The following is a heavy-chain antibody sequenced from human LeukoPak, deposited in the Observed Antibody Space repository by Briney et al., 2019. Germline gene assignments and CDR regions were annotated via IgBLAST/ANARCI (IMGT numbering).Heavy chain of an antibody. J-gene: IGHJ4*02. CDR2: ISSSGSTI. CDR3: ARVELDTAMVPFDY. D-gene: IGHD5-18*01. V-gene: IGHV3-48*03. CDR1: GFTFSSYE. Sequence: PGGSLRLSCAASGFTFSSYEMNWVRQAPGKGLEWVSYISSSGSTIYYADSVKGRFTISRDNAKNSLYLQMNSLRAEDTAAYYCARVELDTAMVPFDYWGQGTLVTVFS.